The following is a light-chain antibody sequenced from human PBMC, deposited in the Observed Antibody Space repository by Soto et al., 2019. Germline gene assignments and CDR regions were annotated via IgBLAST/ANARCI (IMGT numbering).Light chain of an antibody. Sequence: EIVLTQSPATLSLSPGERATLSCRASQNIASYLAWYQHRPCQAPRLLISDASNRAAGIPDRFSGSGSGTAFTRTISSLEPEDFAIYYCQQRTNWPPLTFGGGTRVEIK. CDR3: QQRTNWPPLT. CDR1: QNIASY. V-gene: IGKV3-11*01. J-gene: IGKJ4*01. CDR2: DAS.